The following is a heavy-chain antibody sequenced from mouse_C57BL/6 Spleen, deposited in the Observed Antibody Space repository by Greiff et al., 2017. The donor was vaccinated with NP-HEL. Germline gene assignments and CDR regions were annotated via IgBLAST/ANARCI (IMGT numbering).Heavy chain of an antibody. CDR1: GYTFTDYE. J-gene: IGHJ4*01. CDR2: IDPETGGT. CDR3: TRLNWDPYYAMDY. V-gene: IGHV1-15*01. D-gene: IGHD4-1*01. Sequence: LVESGAELVRPGASVTLSCKASGYTFTDYEMHWVKQTPVHGLEWIGAIDPETGGTAYNQKFKGKAILTADKSSSTAYMELRSLTSEDSAVYYCTRLNWDPYYAMDYWGQGTSVTVSS.